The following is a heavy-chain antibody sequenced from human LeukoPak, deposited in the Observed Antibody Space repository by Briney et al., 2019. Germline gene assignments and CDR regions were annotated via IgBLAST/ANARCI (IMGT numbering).Heavy chain of an antibody. CDR1: GYTFTGYY. J-gene: IGHJ5*02. Sequence: ASVKVSCKASGYTFTGYYMHWVRQAPGQGLEWMGWINPNSGGTNYAQKFQGWVTMTRDTSISTAYMELSRLRSDDTAVYYCARESRYCSGGRCPENWFDPWGQGTLVTVSS. D-gene: IGHD2-15*01. CDR3: ARESRYCSGGRCPENWFDP. V-gene: IGHV1-2*04. CDR2: INPNSGGT.